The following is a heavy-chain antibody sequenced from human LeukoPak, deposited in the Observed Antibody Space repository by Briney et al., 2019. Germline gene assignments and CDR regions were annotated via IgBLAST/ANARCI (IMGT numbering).Heavy chain of an antibody. CDR2: IYYSGST. J-gene: IGHJ5*02. CDR1: GGSISSYY. CDR3: ARVSGSVTMINFVL. Sequence: PSETLRLSCTVSGGSISSYYWSWIRQPPGKGLEWIGYIYYSGSTNYNPSLKSRVTISVDPSKNQFFLKLNSVTAADTAVYYCARVSGSVTMINFVLWGQRTLVTVSS. D-gene: IGHD4-17*01. V-gene: IGHV4-59*01.